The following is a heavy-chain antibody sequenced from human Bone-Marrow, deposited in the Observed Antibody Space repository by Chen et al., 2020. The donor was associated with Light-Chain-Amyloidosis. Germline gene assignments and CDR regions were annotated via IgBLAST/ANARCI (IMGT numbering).Heavy chain of an antibody. CDR2: LYYRGPT. D-gene: IGHD5-18*01. Sequence: QLLVQESGPGLVKPSETLSLHCSVSGGSISSSDSWGWIRQPPRKGLEWIATLYYRGPTYYNLSLKRRISISVDTSKNKFPLRLSSVTAADTAVYYCARRNVDSHGSDRAFDPWGQGTLVTVSS. CDR1: GGSISSSDS. J-gene: IGHJ5*02. V-gene: IGHV4-39*01. CDR3: ARRNVDSHGSDRAFDP.